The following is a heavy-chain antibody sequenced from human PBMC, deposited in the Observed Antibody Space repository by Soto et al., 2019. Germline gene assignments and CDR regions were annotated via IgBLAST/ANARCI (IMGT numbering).Heavy chain of an antibody. J-gene: IGHJ4*02. V-gene: IGHV1-2*04. CDR2: INPNSGGT. D-gene: IGHD6-19*01. CDR3: ARELGPGIAVAGYYFDY. Sequence: ASVKVSCKASGYTFTGYYMHWVRQAPGQGLEWMGWINPNSGGTNYAQKFQGWVTMTRDTSISTAYMELSRLRSDDTAVYYCARELGPGIAVAGYYFDYWGQGTLVTVS. CDR1: GYTFTGYY.